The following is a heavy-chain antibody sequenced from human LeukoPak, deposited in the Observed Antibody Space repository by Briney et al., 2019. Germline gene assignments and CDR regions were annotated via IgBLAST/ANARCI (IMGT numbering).Heavy chain of an antibody. Sequence: GGSLRLSCAASGFTFSSYSMNWVRQAPGKGLEWVSSISSSSSYIYYADSVRGRFTISRDNAKNSLYLQMNSLRAEDTAVYYCAREAHDYSDVGWGQGTLVAVSS. D-gene: IGHD4-11*01. CDR1: GFTFSSYS. CDR3: AREAHDYSDVG. CDR2: ISSSSSYI. V-gene: IGHV3-21*01. J-gene: IGHJ4*02.